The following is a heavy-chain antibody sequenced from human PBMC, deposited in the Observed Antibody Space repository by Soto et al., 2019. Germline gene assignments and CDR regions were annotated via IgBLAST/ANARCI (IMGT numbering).Heavy chain of an antibody. CDR3: GRGEAGPPAALDY. CDR1: GYTFTGYY. CDR2: INPNSGGT. J-gene: IGHJ4*02. Sequence: ASVKVSCKASGYTFTGYYMHWVRQAPGQGLEWMGWINPNSGGTNYAQKFQGWVTMTRDTSISTAYMELSRLRSDDTAVYDWGRGEAGPPAALDYWGQGTLVTVSS. D-gene: IGHD6-25*01. V-gene: IGHV1-2*04.